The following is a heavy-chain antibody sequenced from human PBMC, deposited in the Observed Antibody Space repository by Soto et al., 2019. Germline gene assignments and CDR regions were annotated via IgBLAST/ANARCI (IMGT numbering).Heavy chain of an antibody. CDR1: GYSFTSFW. D-gene: IGHD3-22*01. CDR2: IYPGDSAT. Sequence: GESLKISCKGSGYSFTSFWIAWVRQMPGKGLEWMGIIYPGDSATTCSPPFQGQVTISADKSISTAYLQWSGLKASDTAMYYCARMDSSDLGIDYWGQGTLVTVSS. J-gene: IGHJ4*02. V-gene: IGHV5-51*01. CDR3: ARMDSSDLGIDY.